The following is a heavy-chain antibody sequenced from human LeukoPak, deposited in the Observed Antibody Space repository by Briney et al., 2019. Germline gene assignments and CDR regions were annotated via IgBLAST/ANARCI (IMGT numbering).Heavy chain of an antibody. CDR3: AKDGGRGYSYGYFWFDP. D-gene: IGHD5-18*01. V-gene: IGHV3-23*01. CDR2: ISGSGGST. Sequence: PGGSLRLSCAASGFTFSSYAMSSVRQAPGKGLEWVSAISGSGGSTYYADSVKGRFAISRDNSKNTLYLQMNSLRAEDTAVYYCAKDGGRGYSYGYFWFDPWGQGTLVTVSS. J-gene: IGHJ5*02. CDR1: GFTFSSYA.